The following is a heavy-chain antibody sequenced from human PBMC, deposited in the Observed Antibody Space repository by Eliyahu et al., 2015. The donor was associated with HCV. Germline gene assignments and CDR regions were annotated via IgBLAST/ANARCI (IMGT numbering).Heavy chain of an antibody. Sequence: EVQLVESGGGLVQPGRSLXLSCAASGFTFDDYAMHWVRQAPGKGLEWVSGISWNSGSIGYADXVKGRFTISRDNAKNSLYLQMNSLRAEETALYYCAKGNLLLEWPNYGMDVWGQGTTVTVSS. CDR1: GFTFDDYA. CDR2: ISWNSGSI. CDR3: AKGNLLLEWPNYGMDV. V-gene: IGHV3-9*01. D-gene: IGHD3-3*01. J-gene: IGHJ6*02.